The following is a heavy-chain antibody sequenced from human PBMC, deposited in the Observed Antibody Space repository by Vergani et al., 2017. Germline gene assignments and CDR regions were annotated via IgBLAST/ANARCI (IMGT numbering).Heavy chain of an antibody. CDR1: GGSISSGGYY. Sequence: QVQLRESGPGLVKPSQTLSLTCTVSGGSISSGGYYWSWIRQHPGKGLEWIVYIYYSGSTYYNPSLKSRVTISVDTSKNQFSLKLSSVTAADPAVYYCARGYDFWSGYPTKGYPFDYWGQGTLVTVSS. V-gene: IGHV4-31*03. D-gene: IGHD3-3*01. CDR3: ARGYDFWSGYPTKGYPFDY. CDR2: IYYSGST. J-gene: IGHJ4*02.